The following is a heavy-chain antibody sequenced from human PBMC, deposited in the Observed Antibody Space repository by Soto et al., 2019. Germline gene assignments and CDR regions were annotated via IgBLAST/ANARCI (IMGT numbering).Heavy chain of an antibody. J-gene: IGHJ4*02. CDR1: GGTFSSYA. Sequence: ASVKVCCKASGGTFSSYAISWVRQAPGQGLEWMGGIIPIFGTANYAQKFQGRVTITADESTSTAYMELSSLRSEDTAVYYCARHLAGTTHFGSHFDYQGQVPVWPVSS. CDR2: IIPIFGTA. CDR3: ARHLAGTTHFGSHFDY. D-gene: IGHD1-1*01. V-gene: IGHV1-69*13.